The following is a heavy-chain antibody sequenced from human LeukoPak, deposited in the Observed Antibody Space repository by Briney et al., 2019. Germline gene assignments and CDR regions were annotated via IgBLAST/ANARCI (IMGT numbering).Heavy chain of an antibody. CDR1: GFTFSSYA. J-gene: IGHJ4*02. CDR3: ARLRTLGLTSIDY. Sequence: PGGSLRLSCAASGFTFSSYAMSWVRQAPGKGLEWVSAISGSGGSTYYADSVKGRFTISRDNSKNTLYLQMNSLRAEDTAVYYCARLRTLGLTSIDYWGQGTLVTVSS. V-gene: IGHV3-23*01. CDR2: ISGSGGST. D-gene: IGHD7-27*01.